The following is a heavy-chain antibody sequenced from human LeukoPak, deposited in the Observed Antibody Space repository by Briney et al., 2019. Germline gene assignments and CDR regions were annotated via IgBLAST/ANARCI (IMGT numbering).Heavy chain of an antibody. CDR2: INPNSGGT. V-gene: IGHV1-2*04. Sequence: ASVKVSCKASGYTFTGYYMHWVRQAPGQGLEWMGWINPNSGGTNYAQKFQGWVTMTRDTSISTAYMELSRLTSDDTAVYYCARDGRTMASSQPYYFDSWGQGTLVTVSS. CDR1: GYTFTGYY. J-gene: IGHJ4*02. CDR3: ARDGRTMASSQPYYFDS. D-gene: IGHD5-24*01.